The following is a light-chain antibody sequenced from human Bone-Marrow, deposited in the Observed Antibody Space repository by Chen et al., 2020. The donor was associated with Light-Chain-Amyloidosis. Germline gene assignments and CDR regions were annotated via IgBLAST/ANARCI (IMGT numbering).Light chain of an antibody. CDR2: GNS. V-gene: IGLV1-40*01. CDR3: QSYDSSLSSPV. Sequence: QSVLTQPPSVSGAPGQRVTIPCTGSSSNIGAGYDVHWYQQSPGTAPKLLIQGNSNRPSGVPDRFSVSKSATSASLAITGLQAEDEADYYCQSYDSSLSSPVFGGGTTLTVL. CDR1: SSNIGAGYD. J-gene: IGLJ2*01.